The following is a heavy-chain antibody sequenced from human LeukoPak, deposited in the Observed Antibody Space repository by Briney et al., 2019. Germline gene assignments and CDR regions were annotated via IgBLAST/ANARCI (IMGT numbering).Heavy chain of an antibody. CDR1: GFTVSSNY. CDR3: ARLVGAIY. D-gene: IGHD1-26*01. CDR2: IYSGGST. J-gene: IGHJ4*02. V-gene: IGHV3-53*01. Sequence: GGSLRLSRAASGFTVSSNYMSWVRQAPGKGLEWVSVIYSGGSTYYADSVKGRFTISRDNSKNTLYLQMNSLRAEDTAVYYCARLVGAIYWGQGTLVTVSS.